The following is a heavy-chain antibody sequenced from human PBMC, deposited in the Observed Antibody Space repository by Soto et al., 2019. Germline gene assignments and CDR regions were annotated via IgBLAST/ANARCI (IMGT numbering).Heavy chain of an antibody. CDR3: ARGLTEMATLGWYYGTEV. Sequence: ASVSVSCKASGYTLTNFGISWVRQAPGQGLEWMGWINAYNGNTNYAQMLQGRVTMTTDTSTSTAYMELRSLRSDDTAVYYCARGLTEMATLGWYYGTEVWGKGSTVSVSS. V-gene: IGHV1-18*01. D-gene: IGHD5-12*01. CDR1: GYTLTNFG. J-gene: IGHJ6*04. CDR2: INAYNGNT.